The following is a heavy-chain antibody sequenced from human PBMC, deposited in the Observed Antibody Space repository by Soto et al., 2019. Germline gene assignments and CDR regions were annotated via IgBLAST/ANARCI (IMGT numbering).Heavy chain of an antibody. CDR2: FDGVGDST. V-gene: IGHV3-23*01. Sequence: GGSLRLSCAASGFTFSSYSMSWVRQAPGKGLEWVSSFDGVGDSTYYADSAKGRFTIFKDSSRNRLFLQMNSLRADDTAVYYCAKDLEWVVPGGHDYYHGMDVWGQGTTVTVSS. J-gene: IGHJ6*02. CDR3: AKDLEWVVPGGHDYYHGMDV. D-gene: IGHD3-3*01. CDR1: GFTFSSYS.